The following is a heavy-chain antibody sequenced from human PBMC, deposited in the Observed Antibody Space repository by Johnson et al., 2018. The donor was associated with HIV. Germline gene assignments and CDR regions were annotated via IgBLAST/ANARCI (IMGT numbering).Heavy chain of an antibody. Sequence: QVQLVESGGGFVQPGGSLRLSCAASGFIFSDYYMNWMRQAPGKGLEWVSHISSSGSTIYYADSVKGRFTISRDNARNTLFLQMHSLRAEDTAVYYCASAYTANIWGQGTMVTVSS. CDR3: ASAYTANI. CDR1: GFIFSDYY. J-gene: IGHJ3*02. D-gene: IGHD2-21*02. CDR2: ISSSGSTI. V-gene: IGHV3-11*04.